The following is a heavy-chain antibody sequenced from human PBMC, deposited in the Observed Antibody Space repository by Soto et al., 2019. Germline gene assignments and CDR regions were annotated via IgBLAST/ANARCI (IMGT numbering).Heavy chain of an antibody. V-gene: IGHV3-23*01. CDR3: AKESMPDHYSDTLFDY. Sequence: QLLEAGGGLGQPGGSLRLSCEASGFSFSRYAPSRVRQAAGKGLEWGPTSSATGRADYTDSVKGRFTIAKDTSKNTLHLQASSLRAEDTAVYYCAKESMPDHYSDTLFDYWGQGTRVTVSS. D-gene: IGHD2-15*01. J-gene: IGHJ4*02. CDR1: GFSFSRYA. CDR2: SSATGRA.